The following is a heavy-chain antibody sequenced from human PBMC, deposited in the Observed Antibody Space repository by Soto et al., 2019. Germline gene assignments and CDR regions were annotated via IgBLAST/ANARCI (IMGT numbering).Heavy chain of an antibody. D-gene: IGHD3-3*01. V-gene: IGHV3-23*01. CDR2: ISGSGGST. J-gene: IGHJ4*02. CDR1: GFTFSSYA. Sequence: EVQLLESGGGLVQPGGSLRLSCAASGFTFSSYAMSWVRQAPGKGLEWVSAISGSGGSTYYADSVKGRFTISRDNSNNALYLQMNSLGAEDTAVYYCAKDPTTIFGVVIGSDFDYWGQGTLVTVSS. CDR3: AKDPTTIFGVVIGSDFDY.